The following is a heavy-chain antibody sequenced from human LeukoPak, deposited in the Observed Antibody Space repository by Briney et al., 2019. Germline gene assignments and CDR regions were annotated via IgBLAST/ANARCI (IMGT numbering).Heavy chain of an antibody. CDR1: GFTFSSYA. Sequence: GGSLRLSCAASGFTFSSYAMSWVRQAPGKGLEWVSAISGSGGSTYYADSVKGRFTISRDNSKNTLYLQMNSLRAEDTALYYCATTSGWYPKYFDYWGQGTLVTVSS. CDR3: ATTSGWYPKYFDY. J-gene: IGHJ4*02. CDR2: ISGSGGST. V-gene: IGHV3-23*01. D-gene: IGHD6-19*01.